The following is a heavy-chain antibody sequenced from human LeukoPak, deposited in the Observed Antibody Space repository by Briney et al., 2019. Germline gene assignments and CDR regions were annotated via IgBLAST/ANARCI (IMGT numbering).Heavy chain of an antibody. CDR2: ISGSSSYM. V-gene: IGHV3-21*01. J-gene: IGHJ4*02. CDR1: GFTFTNYN. D-gene: IGHD2-2*01. CDR3: VSFYETY. Sequence: GGSLRLSCAASGFTFTNYNMNWVRQAPGKGLEWLSSISGSSSYMYYADSVKGRFTISRDNAKNLLYVHMNSLRAEDTAVYYCVSFYETYWGRGTLVTVSS.